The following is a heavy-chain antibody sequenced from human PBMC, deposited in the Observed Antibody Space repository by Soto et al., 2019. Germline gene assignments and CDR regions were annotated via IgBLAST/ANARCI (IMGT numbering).Heavy chain of an antibody. CDR2: IYYSGST. J-gene: IGHJ4*02. Sequence: YTVSLTCVVSGGSISHYYWSWVRQAPGKGLEWIGYIYYSGSTNYNPALKSRLTISVDTSKNQFSLKLSSVTAADTAGYYCARGDRNLGSSWYAYWGQGTLVTVSS. V-gene: IGHV4-59*07. CDR3: ARGDRNLGSSWYAY. D-gene: IGHD6-13*01. CDR1: GGSISHYY.